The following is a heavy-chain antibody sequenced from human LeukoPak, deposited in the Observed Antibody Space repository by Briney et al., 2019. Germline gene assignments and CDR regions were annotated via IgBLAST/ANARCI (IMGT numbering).Heavy chain of an antibody. D-gene: IGHD5-24*01. J-gene: IGHJ4*02. V-gene: IGHV4-39*01. CDR1: GGSISSSSYY. Sequence: SETLSLTCTVSGGSISSSSYYWGWIRQPPGKGLEWIGSIYYSGSTYYNPSLKSRVTISVDTSKNQFSLKLSSVTAADTAVYYSARQQVEMATHFDYWGQGTLVTVSS. CDR3: ARQQVEMATHFDY. CDR2: IYYSGST.